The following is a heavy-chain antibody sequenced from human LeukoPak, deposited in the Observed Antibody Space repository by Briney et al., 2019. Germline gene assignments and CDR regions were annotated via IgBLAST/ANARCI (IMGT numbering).Heavy chain of an antibody. D-gene: IGHD6-13*01. J-gene: IGHJ5*02. V-gene: IGHV3-64*04. CDR2: ISSNGGST. CDR3: ARDPVYSTDSSRMGWFDP. CDR1: GFTFSSYT. Sequence: QPGGSLRLSCSASGFTFSSYTMHWVRQAPGKGLEYVSAISSNGGSTYYADSVKGRFTISRDNSKNTLSLQMSSLRAEDTALYYCARDPVYSTDSSRMGWFDPWGQGTLVTVSS.